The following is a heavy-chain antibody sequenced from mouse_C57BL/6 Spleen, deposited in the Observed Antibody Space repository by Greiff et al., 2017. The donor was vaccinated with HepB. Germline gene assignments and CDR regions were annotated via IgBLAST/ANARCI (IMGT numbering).Heavy chain of an antibody. V-gene: IGHV1-54*01. CDR2: INPGSGGT. Sequence: QVQLQQSGAELVRPGTSVKVSCKASGYAFTNYLIEWVKQRPGQGLEWIGVINPGSGGTNYNEKFKGKATLTADKSSSTAYMQLSSLTSEDSAVYFWARFPYYYGSSHYYAMDYWGQGTSVTVSS. D-gene: IGHD1-1*01. J-gene: IGHJ4*01. CDR1: GYAFTNYL. CDR3: ARFPYYYGSSHYYAMDY.